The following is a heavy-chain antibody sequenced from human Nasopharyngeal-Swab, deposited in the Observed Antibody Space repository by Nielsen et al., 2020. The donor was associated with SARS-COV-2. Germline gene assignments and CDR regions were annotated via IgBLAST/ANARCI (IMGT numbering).Heavy chain of an antibody. J-gene: IGHJ6*02. D-gene: IGHD5-12*01. CDR3: TRLTRDSGYDFYYYGMDV. V-gene: IGHV3-73*01. CDR2: IRSKANSYAT. Sequence: VRQMPGKGLGWVGRIRSKANSYATAYAASVKGRFTICRDDSKNTAYLQMNSLKTEDTAVYYCTRLTRDSGYDFYYYGMDVWGQGTTVTVSS.